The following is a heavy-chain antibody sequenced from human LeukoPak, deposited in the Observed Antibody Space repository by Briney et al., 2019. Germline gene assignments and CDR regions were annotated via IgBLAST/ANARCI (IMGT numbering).Heavy chain of an antibody. CDR1: GGTFSSYA. V-gene: IGHV1-69*04. CDR3: ARGVHANGFDP. CDR2: IIPILGIA. Sequence: ASVKVSCKASGGTFSSYAISWVRQAPGQGLEWMGRIIPILGIANYAQKFQGRVTITADKSTSTAYMELSSLRSEDTAVYYCARGVHANGFDPWGQGTLVTVPS. J-gene: IGHJ5*02. D-gene: IGHD1-1*01.